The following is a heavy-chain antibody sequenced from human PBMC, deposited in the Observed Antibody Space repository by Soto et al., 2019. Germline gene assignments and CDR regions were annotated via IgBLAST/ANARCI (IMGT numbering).Heavy chain of an antibody. CDR1: GDSITNYY. Sequence: QVQLQESGPGLVKPSETLSLTCNVSGDSITNYYWSWIRQSPGKRLEWIGYISYSGTTFYNYSLKSRVTISIDTSKNQFSLNLSSVTAADTAVYYCARLWGGKFDYRGQGTLVTVSS. V-gene: IGHV4-59*01. J-gene: IGHJ4*02. CDR2: ISYSGTT. CDR3: ARLWGGKFDY. D-gene: IGHD3-3*01.